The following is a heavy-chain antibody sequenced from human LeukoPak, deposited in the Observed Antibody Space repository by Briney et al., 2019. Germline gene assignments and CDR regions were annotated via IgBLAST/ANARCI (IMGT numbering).Heavy chain of an antibody. CDR1: GYTFTSYY. CDR2: INPSGGST. CDR3: ARATNYYDSSGYTFDY. D-gene: IGHD3-22*01. V-gene: IGHV1-46*01. J-gene: IGHJ4*02. Sequence: ASVKVSCKASGYTFTSYYMHWVRQAPGQGLEWMGIINPSGGSTSYAQKFQGRVTMTRDTSTSTVYMELSSLRSEDTAVYYCARATNYYDSSGYTFDYWGQGTLVTVSS.